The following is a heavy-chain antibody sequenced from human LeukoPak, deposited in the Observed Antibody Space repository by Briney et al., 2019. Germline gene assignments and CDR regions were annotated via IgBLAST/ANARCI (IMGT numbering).Heavy chain of an antibody. D-gene: IGHD3-22*01. CDR1: GGSISSSSYY. CDR3: ARDVVVVIGIGAFDI. Sequence: SETLSLTCTVSGGSISSSSYYWGWIRQPPGKGLEWIGSIYYSGSTYYNPPLKSRVTISVDTSKNQFSLKLSSVTAADTAVYYCARDVVVVIGIGAFDIWGQGTMVTVSS. CDR2: IYYSGST. V-gene: IGHV4-39*07. J-gene: IGHJ3*02.